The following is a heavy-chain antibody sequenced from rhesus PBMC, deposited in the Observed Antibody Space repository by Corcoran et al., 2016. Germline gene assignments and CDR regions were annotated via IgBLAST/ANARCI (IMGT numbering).Heavy chain of an antibody. CDR2: INSGGGST. D-gene: IGHD3-34*01. Sequence: EVQLVESGGGLAKPGGSLRLSCAASGFTFSSYWMNWVRQTPGKGLEWIIAINSGGGSTYYADSVKGRFTISRDNSKNTLSLQMNSLRAEDTAVYYCAKSNWGDYYIDYWGQGVLVTVSS. CDR3: AKSNWGDYYIDY. J-gene: IGHJ4*01. V-gene: IGHV3S42*01. CDR1: GFTFSSYW.